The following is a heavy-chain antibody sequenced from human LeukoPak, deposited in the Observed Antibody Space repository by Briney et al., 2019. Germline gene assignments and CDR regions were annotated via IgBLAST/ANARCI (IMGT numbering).Heavy chain of an antibody. CDR2: IKSNIDGGTT. V-gene: IGHV3-15*07. CDR3: TTENLGSTS. D-gene: IGHD3-16*01. J-gene: IGHJ5*02. CDR1: GFTFNNAW. Sequence: GGSLRLSCAASGFTFNNAWMNWVRQGPVKGLEWVGRIKSNIDGGTTEYAAPVKGRFTISRDDSKNTLYLQMNSLKTEDTALYYCTTENLGSTSWGQGTRVTVSS.